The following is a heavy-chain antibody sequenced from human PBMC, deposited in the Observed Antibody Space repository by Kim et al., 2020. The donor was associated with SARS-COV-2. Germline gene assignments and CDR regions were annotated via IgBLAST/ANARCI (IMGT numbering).Heavy chain of an antibody. V-gene: IGHV3-48*04. CDR2: ISGSGTIT. J-gene: IGHJ3*02. D-gene: IGHD3-10*01. CDR3: VNENHRAFYI. CDR1: GFTLSIYS. Sequence: GGSLRLSCATSGFTLSIYSMNWVCQSPGKGLEWVSHISGSGTITKHADSVRGRLTIPIDNATNSLSLQMNGLRTADSAVDYCVNENHRAFYIWAQGT.